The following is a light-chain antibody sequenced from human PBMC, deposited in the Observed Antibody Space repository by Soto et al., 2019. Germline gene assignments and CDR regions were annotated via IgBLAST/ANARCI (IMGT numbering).Light chain of an antibody. CDR2: KAS. CDR3: QHYWSYSRT. V-gene: IGKV1-5*03. J-gene: IGKJ1*01. CDR1: QSISSC. Sequence: DIQMTQSPSTLSASVGDRVTITCRASQSISSCLAWYQQKPGKAPKLLIYKASSLESGVPSRFSGSGSGTEFPLTLSSLQPDDFATYYCQHYWSYSRTCGRGTQVEI.